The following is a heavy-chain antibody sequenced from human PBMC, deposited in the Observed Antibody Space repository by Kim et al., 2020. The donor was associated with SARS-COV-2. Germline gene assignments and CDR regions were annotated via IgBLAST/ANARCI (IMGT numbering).Heavy chain of an antibody. Sequence: GGSLRLSCAASGFTFSSYGMHWVRQAPGKGLEWVAVISYDGSNKYYADSVKGRFTISRDNSKNTLYLQMNSLRAEDTAVYYCAKGSRWLLWFGELNYYGMDVWGQGTTVTVSS. CDR3: AKGSRWLLWFGELNYYGMDV. J-gene: IGHJ6*02. CDR2: ISYDGSNK. V-gene: IGHV3-30*18. CDR1: GFTFSSYG. D-gene: IGHD3-10*01.